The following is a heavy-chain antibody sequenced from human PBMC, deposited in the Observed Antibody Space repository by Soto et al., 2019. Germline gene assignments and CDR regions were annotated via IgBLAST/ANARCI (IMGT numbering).Heavy chain of an antibody. CDR1: GGTFSNYP. V-gene: IGHV1-69*12. J-gene: IGHJ2*01. D-gene: IGHD5-12*01. CDR2: IIPIFGTV. CDR3: ARGNHRWLQLWYFDL. Sequence: QVQLVQSGAEVKKPGSSVKVSCKASGGTFSNYPVSWVRXAPGQGLEWMGGIIPIFGTVNYAQKFQGRLTITADESPSTAYMELSSLRSEDTAVYYCARGNHRWLQLWYFDLWGRGTLVTVSS.